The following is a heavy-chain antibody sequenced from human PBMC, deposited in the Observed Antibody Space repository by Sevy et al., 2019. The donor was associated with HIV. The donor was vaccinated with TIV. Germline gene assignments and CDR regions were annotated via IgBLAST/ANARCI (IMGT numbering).Heavy chain of an antibody. CDR3: ARLPYDILTGYYPPYYFDY. Sequence: GESLKISCKGSGYSFTSYWIGWVRQMPGKGLEWMGIIYPGDSDTRYSPSFQGQVTISADKSISTAYLQWSSLKASETAMYYCARLPYDILTGYYPPYYFDYWGQGTLVTVSS. CDR2: IYPGDSDT. V-gene: IGHV5-51*01. D-gene: IGHD3-9*01. CDR1: GYSFTSYW. J-gene: IGHJ4*02.